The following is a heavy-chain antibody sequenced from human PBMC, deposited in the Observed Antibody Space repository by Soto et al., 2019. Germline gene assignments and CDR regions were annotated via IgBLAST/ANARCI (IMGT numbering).Heavy chain of an antibody. D-gene: IGHD2-2*01. CDR1: GFTFSSFD. V-gene: IGHV3-30*03. CDR3: ARGYCSGTSCRGYYFDY. CDR2: ILYDGSNE. Sequence: SLRLSCAASGFTFSSFDMHWVRQAPGKGLEWVAIILYDGSNEYYGDSVKGRFTIFRDNSKSTLYLQMNDLRAEDTAVYYCARGYCSGTSCRGYYFDYWGQGALVTLSS. J-gene: IGHJ4*02.